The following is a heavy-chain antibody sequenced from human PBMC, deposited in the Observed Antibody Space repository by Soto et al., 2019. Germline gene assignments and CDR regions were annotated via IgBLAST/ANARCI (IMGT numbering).Heavy chain of an antibody. CDR1: GFTFSSYD. D-gene: IGHD3-9*01. Sequence: SGGSLRLSCSASGFTFSSYDVHWVRQAPGKGLEFVAGISPTGVNTYYADSVKGRSTISRDNSKNTLYLQMSSLRPDDTALYYCVKLTDSWGQGALVTVSS. CDR2: ISPTGVNT. CDR3: VKLTDS. V-gene: IGHV3-64D*06. J-gene: IGHJ4*02.